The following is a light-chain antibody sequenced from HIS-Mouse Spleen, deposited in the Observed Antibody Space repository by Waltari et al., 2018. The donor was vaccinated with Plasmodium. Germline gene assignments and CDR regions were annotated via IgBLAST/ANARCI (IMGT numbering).Light chain of an antibody. J-gene: IGLJ2*01. V-gene: IGLV2-8*01. Sequence: QSALTQPPSASGSPGQSVTISCTGTRSYVGGYNYVSWYQQHPGKAPKLMIYEVSKRPSGVPDRFSGSKSGNTASLTVSGLQAEDEADYYCSSYAGSNVVFGGGTKLTVL. CDR3: SSYAGSNVV. CDR1: RSYVGGYNY. CDR2: EVS.